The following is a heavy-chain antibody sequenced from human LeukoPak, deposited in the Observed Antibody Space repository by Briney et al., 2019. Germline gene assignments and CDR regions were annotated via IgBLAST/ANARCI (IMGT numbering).Heavy chain of an antibody. D-gene: IGHD5-12*01. J-gene: IGHJ4*02. Sequence: GRSLRLSCAASGFTFSSYAMHWVRQAPGKGLEWVAVISYDGSNKYYADSVKGRFTISGDNSKNTLYLQMNSLRAEDTAVYYCARGPSGYHNTGGQGTLVTVSS. CDR2: ISYDGSNK. CDR3: ARGPSGYHNT. V-gene: IGHV3-30*04. CDR1: GFTFSSYA.